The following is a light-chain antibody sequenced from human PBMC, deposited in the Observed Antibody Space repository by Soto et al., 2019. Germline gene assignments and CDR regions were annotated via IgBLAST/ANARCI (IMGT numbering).Light chain of an antibody. CDR3: QQFKSHPL. V-gene: IGKV1-13*02. J-gene: IGKJ3*01. Sequence: ASQLTQSPSSLSASVGDRVTITCRASQGISSALAWYQQKPGKAPKLLIYDASSLESGVPSRFSGGGSGTDFTLTISSMQHEDFATYYFQQFKSHPLVGAGTKVDIK. CDR1: QGISSA. CDR2: DAS.